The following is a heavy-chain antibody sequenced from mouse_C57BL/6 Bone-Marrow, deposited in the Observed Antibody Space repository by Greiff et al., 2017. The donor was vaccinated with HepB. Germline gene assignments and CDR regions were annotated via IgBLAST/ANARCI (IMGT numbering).Heavy chain of an antibody. D-gene: IGHD2-2*01. CDR1: GYTFTSYW. Sequence: QVQLQQPGAELVKPGASVKLSCKASGYTFTSYWMHWVKQRPGQGLEWIGMIHPNSGSTNYNEKFKSKATLTVDKSSSTAYMQLSSLTSEDSAVYYCARFWAMVTTGYYYAMDYWGQGTSVTVSS. CDR3: ARFWAMVTTGYYYAMDY. J-gene: IGHJ4*01. V-gene: IGHV1-64*01. CDR2: IHPNSGST.